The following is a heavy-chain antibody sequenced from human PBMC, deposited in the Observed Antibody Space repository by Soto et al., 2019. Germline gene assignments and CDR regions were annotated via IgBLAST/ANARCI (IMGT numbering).Heavy chain of an antibody. J-gene: IGHJ6*02. CDR1: GYTFTSYD. V-gene: IGHV1-8*01. CDR3: ARSSVCTNGVCYTPYYYYGMDV. D-gene: IGHD2-8*01. Sequence: ASVKVSCKASGYTFTSYDINWVRQATGQGLEWMGWMNPNNGNTGYAQKFQGRVTMTRNTSISTAYMELSSLRSEDTAVYYCARSSVCTNGVCYTPYYYYGMDVWGQGTTVTVSS. CDR2: MNPNNGNT.